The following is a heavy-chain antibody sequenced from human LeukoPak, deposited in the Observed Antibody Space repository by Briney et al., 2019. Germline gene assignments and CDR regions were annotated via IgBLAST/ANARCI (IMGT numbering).Heavy chain of an antibody. J-gene: IGHJ4*02. CDR3: AKDSPEGPGTMIVALGY. CDR1: GFTFSSYA. V-gene: IGHV3-23*01. Sequence: QPGGSLRLSCAASGFTFSSYAMSWVRQAPGKGLEWVSAISGSGGSTYYADSVKGRFTISRDNSKNTLYLQMNSLRAEDTAVYYCAKDSPEGPGTMIVALGYWGQGTLVTVSS. D-gene: IGHD3-22*01. CDR2: ISGSGGST.